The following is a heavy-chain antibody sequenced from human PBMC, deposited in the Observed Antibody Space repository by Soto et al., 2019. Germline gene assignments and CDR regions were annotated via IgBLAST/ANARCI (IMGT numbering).Heavy chain of an antibody. CDR1: GGSISTYY. D-gene: IGHD6-19*01. V-gene: IGHV4-59*01. CDR3: ARGGSSSWYAADY. Sequence: PSETLSLTCTVSGGSISTYYWNWIRQPPGKRLEWIGNIKYSGTTSFNPSLKSRVTISFDTSENQFSLKLVSVNSADTAVYYCARGGSSSWYAADYWGQGMLVTVSS. CDR2: IKYSGTT. J-gene: IGHJ4*02.